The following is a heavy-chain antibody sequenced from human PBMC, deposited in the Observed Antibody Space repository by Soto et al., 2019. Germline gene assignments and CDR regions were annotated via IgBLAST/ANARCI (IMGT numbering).Heavy chain of an antibody. CDR1: GGTISSYY. D-gene: IGHD3-16*02. V-gene: IGHV4-59*08. CDR3: ARHGNSLWGSYLPDDY. Sequence: TSETLSLTCTVSGGTISSYYWSWIRQPPGKGLEWIGYIYYSGSTNYNPSLKSRVTISVDTSKNQFSLKLSSVTAADTAVYYCARHGNSLWGSYLPDDYWGQGTLVTVSS. CDR2: IYYSGST. J-gene: IGHJ4*02.